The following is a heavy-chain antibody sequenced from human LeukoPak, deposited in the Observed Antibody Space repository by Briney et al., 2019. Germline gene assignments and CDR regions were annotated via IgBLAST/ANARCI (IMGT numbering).Heavy chain of an antibody. CDR2: ITHSGST. D-gene: IGHD3-22*01. J-gene: IGHJ4*02. V-gene: IGHV4-34*01. CDR3: ARGRGDSSGYYYVAY. Sequence: PSETLSLTCAVYGGSSSGYYWSWIRQPPGKGLEWIGEITHSGSTNYNPSLKSRVTISVDTSKNQFSLKLSSVTAADTAVYYCARGRGDSSGYYYVAYWGQGTLVTVSS. CDR1: GGSSSGYY.